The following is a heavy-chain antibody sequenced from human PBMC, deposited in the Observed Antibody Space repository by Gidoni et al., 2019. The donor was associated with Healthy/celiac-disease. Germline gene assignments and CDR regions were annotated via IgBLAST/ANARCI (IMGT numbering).Heavy chain of an antibody. V-gene: IGHV3-11*01. Sequence: QVQLVESGGGLVKPGGFLILSFAASGFTFSDYYIRWIRQAQGKGLEWVSYISSSGSTIYYADSVKGRFTISRDNAKNSLYRQMNSLRAEDTAVYYCARIGCSSTSPNCFGSGYYYYMDVWGKGTTVTVSS. CDR2: ISSSGSTI. J-gene: IGHJ6*03. CDR1: GFTFSDYY. CDR3: ARIGCSSTSPNCFGSGYYYYMDV. D-gene: IGHD2-2*01.